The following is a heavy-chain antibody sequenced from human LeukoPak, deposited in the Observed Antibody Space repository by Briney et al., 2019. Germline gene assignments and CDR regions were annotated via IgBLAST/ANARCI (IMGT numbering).Heavy chain of an antibody. CDR2: ISTYNANT. CDR1: GYIFTSYG. CDR3: ARAYGGDSELDY. V-gene: IGHV1-18*01. Sequence: ALVKVSCTASGYIFTSYGISWVRQAPGQGLEWMGWISTYNANTNYAQKLQGRVTMTTDTSTGTVYMELRSLRSDDTAVYYCARAYGGDSELDYWGQGTLVTVSS. J-gene: IGHJ4*02. D-gene: IGHD4-23*01.